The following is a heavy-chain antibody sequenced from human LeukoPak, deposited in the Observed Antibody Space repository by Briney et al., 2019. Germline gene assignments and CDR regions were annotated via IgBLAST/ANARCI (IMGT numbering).Heavy chain of an antibody. CDR2: VYSGGPS. Sequence: SETLSLTCSVSGVSISGYHWSWIRQPAGKGLEWIGRVYSGGPSFYNPSLKSRVTMSLDTPNNKFSLELTSVTAADTAVYYGARASETLRRFDPWGQGTLVTVSS. V-gene: IGHV4-4*07. J-gene: IGHJ5*02. CDR1: GVSISGYH. CDR3: ARASETLRRFDP.